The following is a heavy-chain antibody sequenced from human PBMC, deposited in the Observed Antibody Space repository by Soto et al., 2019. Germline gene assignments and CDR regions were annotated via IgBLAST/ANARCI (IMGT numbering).Heavy chain of an antibody. D-gene: IGHD2-2*02. Sequence: QVQLAQSEAEVMKPGSSVKVSCKASGDTFSSYAISWVRQAPGQGLEWMGGIIPIFGTANYAQKFQGRVTITADESTSTAYMELSSLRSEDTAVYYCAREGYCSSTSCYTDYWGQGTMVTVSS. CDR1: GDTFSSYA. CDR2: IIPIFGTA. CDR3: AREGYCSSTSCYTDY. V-gene: IGHV1-69*01. J-gene: IGHJ4*02.